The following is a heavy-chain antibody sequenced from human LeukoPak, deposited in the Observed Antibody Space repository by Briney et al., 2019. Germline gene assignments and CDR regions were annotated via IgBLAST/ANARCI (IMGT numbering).Heavy chain of an antibody. V-gene: IGHV4-39*01. J-gene: IGHJ5*02. CDR2: IDYSGHT. D-gene: IGHD3-16*01. Sequence: SETLSLTCTVSGASISSSSRADYFFWGWIRQAPGKGLEWIGSIDYSGHTYYNPSLKTRATISVDTPKNQFSLGLRSVTAADTAVYYCARPLYNSWDRFDPWGQGTLITAS. CDR3: ARPLYNSWDRFDP. CDR1: GASISSSSRADYFF.